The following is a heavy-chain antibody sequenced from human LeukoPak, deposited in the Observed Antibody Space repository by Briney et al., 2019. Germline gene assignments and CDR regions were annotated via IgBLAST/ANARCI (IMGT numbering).Heavy chain of an antibody. J-gene: IGHJ4*02. V-gene: IGHV3-30*03. D-gene: IGHD1-14*01. Sequence: GRSLRLSCAASGFTFSSYGMHWVRQAPGKGLEWVAVISYDGSNKYYADSVKGRFTISRDNSKNTLYLQMNSLKTEDTAVYYCTTNPDPDWGQGTLVTVSS. CDR1: GFTFSSYG. CDR2: ISYDGSNK. CDR3: TTNPDPD.